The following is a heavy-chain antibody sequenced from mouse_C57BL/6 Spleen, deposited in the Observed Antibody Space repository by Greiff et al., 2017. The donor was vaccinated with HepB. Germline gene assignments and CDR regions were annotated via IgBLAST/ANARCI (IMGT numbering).Heavy chain of an antibody. CDR1: GYAFTNYL. Sequence: QVQLQQSGAELVRPGTSVKVSCKASGYAFTNYLIEWVKQRPGQGLEWIGVINPGSGGTKYNEKFKGKATLTADKSSSTAYMQLSSLTSEDSAVYCCARGHYEYGFAYWGQGTLVTVSA. V-gene: IGHV1-54*01. CDR2: INPGSGGT. J-gene: IGHJ3*01. CDR3: ARGHYEYGFAY. D-gene: IGHD2-4*01.